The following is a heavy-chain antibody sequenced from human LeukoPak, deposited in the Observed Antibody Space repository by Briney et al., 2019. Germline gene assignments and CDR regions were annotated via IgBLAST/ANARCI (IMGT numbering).Heavy chain of an antibody. Sequence: PGGSLRLSCAASGFTVSSNYMSWVRQAPGKGQEWVSVIYSGGSTYYADSVKGRFTISRDNSKNTLYLQMNSLRAEDTAVYYCARVGGAIFGVVKTPSYFDYWGQGTLVTVSS. CDR2: IYSGGST. CDR3: ARVGGAIFGVVKTPSYFDY. J-gene: IGHJ4*02. V-gene: IGHV3-66*01. CDR1: GFTVSSNY. D-gene: IGHD3-3*01.